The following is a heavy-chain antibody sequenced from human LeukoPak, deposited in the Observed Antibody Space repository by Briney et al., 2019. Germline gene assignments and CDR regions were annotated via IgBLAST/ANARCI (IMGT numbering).Heavy chain of an antibody. V-gene: IGHV3-11*04. CDR1: GFTFSDYY. CDR3: ARRYSSGWYPNYYMDV. Sequence: PGGXLRLSCAASGFTFSDYYMSWLRQAPGKGLEWVSYISSSGSTIYYADSVKGRSTISRDNAKNSLYLQMNSLRAEDTAVYYCARRYSSGWYPNYYMDVWGKGTTVTVSS. J-gene: IGHJ6*03. CDR2: ISSSGSTI. D-gene: IGHD6-19*01.